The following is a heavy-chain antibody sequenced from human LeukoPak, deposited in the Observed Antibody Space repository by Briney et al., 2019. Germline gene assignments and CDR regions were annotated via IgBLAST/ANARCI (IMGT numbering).Heavy chain of an antibody. CDR1: GFTFNIYA. Sequence: HPGGSLRLSCAASGFTFNIYAMHWVRQAPGKGLEWVAVISYDGSKTYYADSVKGRFTISRDNSKNTLYLQMNSLRAEDTAVYYCAKIRGRFGDWGAFDYWGQGTLVTVSS. CDR3: AKIRGRFGDWGAFDY. V-gene: IGHV3-30-3*02. J-gene: IGHJ4*02. D-gene: IGHD3-10*01. CDR2: ISYDGSKT.